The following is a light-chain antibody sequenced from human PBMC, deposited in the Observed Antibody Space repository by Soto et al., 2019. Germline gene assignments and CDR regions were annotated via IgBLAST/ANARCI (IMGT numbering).Light chain of an antibody. CDR2: GAS. CDR3: QQYDTSPTT. Sequence: EIVLTQSPGTLSLSPGERGTLSCRASQIIDSGHLAWYQQRPGQPPRLFIYGASNTATGIPDRFRGSGSGTDFTLDISTLEPEDFAVYFCQQYDTSPTTFGQGTKLDFK. CDR1: QIIDSGH. V-gene: IGKV3-20*01. J-gene: IGKJ1*01.